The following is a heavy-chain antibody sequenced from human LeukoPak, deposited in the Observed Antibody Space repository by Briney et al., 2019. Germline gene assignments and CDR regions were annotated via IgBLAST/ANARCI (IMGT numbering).Heavy chain of an antibody. V-gene: IGHV3-48*01. CDR2: ISSSSSTI. D-gene: IGHD4-17*01. CDR1: GFTFSSHS. J-gene: IGHJ4*02. CDR3: ARDPTTTFDY. Sequence: GGSLRLSCAVSGFTFSSHSMNWVRQAPGKGLEWVSYISSSSSTIYYADSVKGRFTISRDNAKNSLYLQTNSLRTEDTAVYYCARDPTTTFDYWGQGTLVTVSS.